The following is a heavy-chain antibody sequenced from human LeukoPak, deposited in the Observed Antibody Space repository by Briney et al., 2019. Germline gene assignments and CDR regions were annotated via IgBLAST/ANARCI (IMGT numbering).Heavy chain of an antibody. CDR3: ASGNPRGYYYMDV. V-gene: IGHV1-69*05. Sequence: RASARVSSKPSGGTFSIYAISWVPHTPGQGLESMGGIITIFGTAKYAQKFQGRVTITTDESTSTAYMELSSLRSEDTAVYYCASGNPRGYYYMDVWGKGTTVTVSS. D-gene: IGHD1-1*01. CDR2: IITIFGTA. J-gene: IGHJ6*03. CDR1: GGTFSIYA.